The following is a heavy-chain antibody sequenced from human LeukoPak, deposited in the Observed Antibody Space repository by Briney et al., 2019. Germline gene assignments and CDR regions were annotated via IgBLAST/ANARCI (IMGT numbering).Heavy chain of an antibody. J-gene: IGHJ5*02. CDR2: IYYSGST. V-gene: IGHV4-39*01. D-gene: IGHD1-14*01. CDR3: AGLIRPGWFDP. CDR1: GFTFSSYG. Sequence: GSLRLSCAASGFTFSSYGMSWVRQAPGKGLEWIANIYYSGSTYYNPSLKSRVTISVDTSKNQFSLKLSSVTAADTAVYYCAGLIRPGWFDPWGQGTLVTVSS.